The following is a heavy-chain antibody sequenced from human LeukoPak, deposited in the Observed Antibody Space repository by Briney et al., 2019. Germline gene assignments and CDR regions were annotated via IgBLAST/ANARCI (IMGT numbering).Heavy chain of an antibody. J-gene: IGHJ5*02. CDR2: ISAYNGNT. CDR1: GYTFTSYG. D-gene: IGHD6-13*01. CDR3: ARVREQQLVWGNWFDP. V-gene: IGHV1-18*01. Sequence: GASVKVSCKASGYTFTSYGISWVRQTPGQGLEWMGWISAYNGNTNYAQKLQGRVTMTTDTSTSTAYMELRSLRSDDTAVYYCARVREQQLVWGNWFDPWGQGTLVTVSS.